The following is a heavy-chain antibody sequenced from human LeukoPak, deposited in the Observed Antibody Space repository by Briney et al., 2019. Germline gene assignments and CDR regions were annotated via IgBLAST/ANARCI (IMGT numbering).Heavy chain of an antibody. CDR2: INHSGST. D-gene: IGHD1-7*01. CDR1: GGSFSGYY. J-gene: IGHJ4*02. Sequence: SETLSLTCAVYGGSFSGYYWSWIRQPPGKWLEWIGEINHSGSTNYNPSLKSRVTISVDTSKNQFSLKLSSVTAADTAVYYCARVTRRTGTSYWGQGTLVTVSS. CDR3: ARVTRRTGTSY. V-gene: IGHV4-34*01.